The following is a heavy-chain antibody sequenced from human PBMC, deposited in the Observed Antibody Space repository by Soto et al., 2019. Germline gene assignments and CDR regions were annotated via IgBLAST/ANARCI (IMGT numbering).Heavy chain of an antibody. CDR1: GFTFSSYS. CDR2: ISSSSSTI. D-gene: IGHD4-17*01. J-gene: IGHJ6*02. CDR3: ARDQAYSDYVSSGMDV. Sequence: GGSLRLSCAASGFTFSSYSMNWVRQAPGKGLEWVSYISSSSSTIYYADSVKGRFTISRDNAKNSLYLQMNSLRDEDTALYYCARDQAYSDYVSSGMDVWGQGTTVTVSS. V-gene: IGHV3-48*02.